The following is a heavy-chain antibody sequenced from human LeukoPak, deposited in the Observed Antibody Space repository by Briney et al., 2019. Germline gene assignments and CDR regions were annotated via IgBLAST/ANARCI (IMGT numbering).Heavy chain of an antibody. V-gene: IGHV1-69*05. Sequence: ASVKVSCKASGGTFSSSSISWVRQAPGQGLEWMGGIIPIFGTANYAQKFQGRVTMTRDTSTSIVYMELNSLRSEDTAVYYCATAPPSGTYYYFDYWGQGTLVTVSS. CDR1: GGTFSSSS. CDR3: ATAPPSGTYYYFDY. CDR2: IIPIFGTA. J-gene: IGHJ4*02. D-gene: IGHD1-26*01.